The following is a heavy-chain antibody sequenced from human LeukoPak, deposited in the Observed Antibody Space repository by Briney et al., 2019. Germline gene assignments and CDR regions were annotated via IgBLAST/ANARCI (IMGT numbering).Heavy chain of an antibody. D-gene: IGHD1-26*01. J-gene: IGHJ1*01. CDR1: GGTFTSYA. V-gene: IGHV1-69*13. CDR2: IIPMFGTA. Sequence: GASVKVSCKASGGTFTSYAVNWVRQAPGQGLEWMGGIIPMFGTANYAQNFQGRVTITADESTSTAYMELSSLRSDDTAAYYCAFRTVRSTIEYFQYWGLGTLVTVSS. CDR3: AFRTVRSTIEYFQY.